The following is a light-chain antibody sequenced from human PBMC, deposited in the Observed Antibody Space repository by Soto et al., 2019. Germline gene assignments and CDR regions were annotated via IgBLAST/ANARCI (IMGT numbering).Light chain of an antibody. CDR3: SSYAGTNTRYL. J-gene: IGLJ1*01. CDR1: NSDVGSYNF. V-gene: IGLV2-8*01. CDR2: EVS. Sequence: QSALTQPPSASGSPGQSVTISCTGANSDVGSYNFVSWYQQHPGRAPKLLIYEVSKRPSGVPDRFSGSKSGNTASLTVSGLQAEDEVDYYCSSYAGTNTRYLFGSGTKLTVL.